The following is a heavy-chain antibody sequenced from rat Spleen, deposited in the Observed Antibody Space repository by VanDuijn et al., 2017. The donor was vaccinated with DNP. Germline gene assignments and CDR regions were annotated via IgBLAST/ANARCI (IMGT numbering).Heavy chain of an antibody. CDR3: ARDNYGGYY. V-gene: IGHV5-58*01. CDR1: GFTFNTYW. CDR2: INTDGDSA. Sequence: EVQLVETGGGLVQPGRSLKVSCVVSGFTFNTYWMYWIRQAPGKGLEWVASINTDGDSAYYLDSVKGRFTVSRDNAENTAYLQMNSLRSEDTATYYCARDNYGGYYWGHGVMVTVSS. D-gene: IGHD1-11*01. J-gene: IGHJ2*01.